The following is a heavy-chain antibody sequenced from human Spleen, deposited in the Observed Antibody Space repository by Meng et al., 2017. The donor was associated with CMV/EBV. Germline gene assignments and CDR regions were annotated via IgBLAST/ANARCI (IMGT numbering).Heavy chain of an antibody. J-gene: IGHJ4*02. V-gene: IGHV3-30*19. D-gene: IGHD3-3*01. Sequence: GESLKISCAASGFTFSSYGMHWVRQAPGKGLEWVAVMSFGPNNKHYADSVKGRFTISRDNSKRTLYLEMNSLRPEDTAVYYCARVYETEWSYSGFWGQGTPVTVSS. CDR2: MSFGPNNK. CDR1: GFTFSSYG. CDR3: ARVYETEWSYSGF.